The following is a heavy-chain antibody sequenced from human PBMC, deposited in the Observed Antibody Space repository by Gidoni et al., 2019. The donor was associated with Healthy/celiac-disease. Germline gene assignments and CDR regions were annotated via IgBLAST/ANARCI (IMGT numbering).Heavy chain of an antibody. D-gene: IGHD3-22*01. CDR1: GFSLSNARMG. J-gene: IGHJ5*02. CDR2: SFSNDEK. CDR3: ARIVSVITTSWFDP. Sequence: QVTLKESGPVLVKPTETLTLTCTVSGFSLSNARMGVSWIRQPPGKALEWLAHSFSNDEKSYSTSLKSRLTISKDTSKSQVVLTMTNMDPVDTATYYCARIVSVITTSWFDPWGQGTLVTVSS. V-gene: IGHV2-26*01.